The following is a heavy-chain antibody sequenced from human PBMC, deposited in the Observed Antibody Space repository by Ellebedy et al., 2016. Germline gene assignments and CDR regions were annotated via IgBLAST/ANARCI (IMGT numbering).Heavy chain of an antibody. CDR2: INHSGST. J-gene: IGHJ4*02. D-gene: IGHD2-15*01. Sequence: SETLSLTCAVYGGSFSGYYWSWIRQPPGKGLEWIGEINHSGSTNYNPSLKSRVTISVDTSKNQFSLKLSSVTAADTAVYYCARDTGYCSGGSCSDSGIVGYWGQGTLVTVSS. CDR3: ARDTGYCSGGSCSDSGIVGY. V-gene: IGHV4-34*01. CDR1: GGSFSGYY.